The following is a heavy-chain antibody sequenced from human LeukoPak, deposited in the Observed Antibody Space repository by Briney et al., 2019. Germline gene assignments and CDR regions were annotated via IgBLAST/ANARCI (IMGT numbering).Heavy chain of an antibody. D-gene: IGHD3-22*01. Sequence: SVKVSCKXSGGTFSSYAISWVRQAPGQGLEWMGGIIPIFGTANYAQKFQGRATITTDESTSTAYMELSSLRSEDTAVYYCARSLDYYDSSGYYYYFDYWGQGTLVTVSS. CDR1: GGTFSSYA. J-gene: IGHJ4*02. V-gene: IGHV1-69*05. CDR3: ARSLDYYDSSGYYYYFDY. CDR2: IIPIFGTA.